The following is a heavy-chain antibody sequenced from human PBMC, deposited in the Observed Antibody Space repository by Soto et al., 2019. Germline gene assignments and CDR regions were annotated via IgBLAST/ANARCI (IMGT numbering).Heavy chain of an antibody. Sequence: QVQLQESGPGLVKPSGTLSLTCAVSGGSISSSNWFSWVRQPPGKGLEWIGEIYHSGSTNYNPSLTSRVTISVDKSKNQFSLQLSSVTAADTAVYYCSRVTGHYYYGMDVWGQGTTVTVSS. CDR3: SRVTGHYYYGMDV. CDR2: IYHSGST. V-gene: IGHV4-4*02. D-gene: IGHD3-10*01. J-gene: IGHJ6*02. CDR1: GGSISSSNW.